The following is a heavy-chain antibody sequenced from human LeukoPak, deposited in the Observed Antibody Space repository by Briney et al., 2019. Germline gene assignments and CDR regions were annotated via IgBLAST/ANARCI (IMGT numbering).Heavy chain of an antibody. CDR2: IYYSGST. CDR3: ACGNSVAFDI. D-gene: IGHD4-23*01. J-gene: IGHJ3*02. CDR1: GGSISSYY. V-gene: IGHV4-59*01. Sequence: SETLSLTCTVSGGSISSYYWSWIRHPPGKGVEWIGYIYYSGSTNYNPSLKSRVTISVDTSKNQFSLKLSSVTAADTAVYYCACGNSVAFDIWGQGTMVTVSS.